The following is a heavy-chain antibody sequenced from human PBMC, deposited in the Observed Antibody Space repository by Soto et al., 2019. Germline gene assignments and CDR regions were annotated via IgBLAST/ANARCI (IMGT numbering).Heavy chain of an antibody. CDR3: ARSTYYYDSSGYPETYNWFDP. CDR2: IDWDDDK. V-gene: IGHV2-70*01. Sequence: GPTLVNPTETLTLTCTFSEFSLITSGMCVSWIRQPPGKALEWLALIDWDDDKYYSTSLKTRLTISKDTSKNQVVLTMTNMDPVDTATYYCARSTYYYDSSGYPETYNWFDPWGQGTLVTVSS. CDR1: EFSLITSGMC. J-gene: IGHJ5*02. D-gene: IGHD3-22*01.